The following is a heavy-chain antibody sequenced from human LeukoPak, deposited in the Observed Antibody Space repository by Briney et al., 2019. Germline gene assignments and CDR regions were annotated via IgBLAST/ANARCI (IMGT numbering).Heavy chain of an antibody. J-gene: IGHJ4*02. CDR2: ISSNGGST. CDR1: GFTFSSYA. D-gene: IGHD4-17*01. V-gene: IGHV3-64*04. CDR3: ARVVHGDYFDY. Sequence: GGSLRLSCSASGFTFSSYAMHWVRQAPGKGLEYVSAISSNGGSTYYADSVKGRFTISRDNSKNTLYLQMNSLRAEDTAVYYCARVVHGDYFDYWGQGTLVTVSS.